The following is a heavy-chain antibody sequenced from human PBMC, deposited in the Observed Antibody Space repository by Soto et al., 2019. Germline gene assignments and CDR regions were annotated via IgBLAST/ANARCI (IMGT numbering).Heavy chain of an antibody. V-gene: IGHV4-39*01. Sequence: PSETLSLTCSVSDDSINSDKYYWGWIRQPPGKGLEWIGSIYYRGNAYYNPSLQTRVTISLDKSKSQFSLELNSVTAADSAVYFCARLEGLATISYYFDFWGPGTLVTVSS. CDR3: ARLEGLATISYYFDF. J-gene: IGHJ4*02. CDR2: IYYRGNA. D-gene: IGHD3-9*01. CDR1: DDSINSDKYY.